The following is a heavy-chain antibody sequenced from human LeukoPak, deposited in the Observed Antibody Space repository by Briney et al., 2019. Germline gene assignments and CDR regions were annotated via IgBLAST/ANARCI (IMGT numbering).Heavy chain of an antibody. CDR3: ARDLNYYDSIGSPGFQH. CDR1: GGTFSSYA. V-gene: IGHV1-69*13. CDR2: IIPIFGTA. J-gene: IGHJ1*01. Sequence: SVKVSCKASGGTFSSYAISWVRQAPGQGLEWMGGIIPIFGTANYAQKFQGRVTITADESTSTAYMELSSLRSEDTAVYYCARDLNYYDSIGSPGFQHWGQGTLVTVSS. D-gene: IGHD3-22*01.